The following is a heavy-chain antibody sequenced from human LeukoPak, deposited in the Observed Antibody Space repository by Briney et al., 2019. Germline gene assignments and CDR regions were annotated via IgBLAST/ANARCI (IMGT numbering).Heavy chain of an antibody. CDR1: GGCISSYY. CDR2: IYYSGST. Sequence: SETLSLTCTVSGGCISSYYWSWIRQPPGKGLEWIGYIYYSGSTNYNPSLKSRVTISVDTSKNQFSLKLSSVTAADTAVYYCASLMTGDAFDIWGQGTMVTVSS. CDR3: ASLMTGDAFDI. J-gene: IGHJ3*02. V-gene: IGHV4-59*12. D-gene: IGHD3-10*01.